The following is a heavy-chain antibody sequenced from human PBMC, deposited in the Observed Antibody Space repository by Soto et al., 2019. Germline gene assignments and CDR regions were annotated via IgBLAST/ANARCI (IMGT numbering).Heavy chain of an antibody. CDR2: IVPIFGIP. CDR3: ARDSHSAGGWFDP. CDR1: GGTFSTTA. V-gene: IGHV1-69*17. Sequence: VSCKASGGTFSTTAITWVRQAPGQGLEWMGGIVPIFGIPNYAQKFQGRLAITADKSTNTAYMELISLRSEDTAVYYCARDSHSAGGWFDPWGLGTLVTVSS. D-gene: IGHD2-15*01. J-gene: IGHJ5*02.